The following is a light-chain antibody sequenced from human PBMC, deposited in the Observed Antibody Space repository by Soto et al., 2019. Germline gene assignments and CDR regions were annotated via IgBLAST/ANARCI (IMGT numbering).Light chain of an antibody. CDR1: QSVSSSY. Sequence: EIVLTQSPGTLSLSPGERATLSCRASQSVSSSYLAWYQQKPGQAPRLLIYGASSRATAIPDRFSGSGSGTDFTLTISRLEPEDFAVYYCQQYGRSPWTFGQGTKGEIK. V-gene: IGKV3-20*01. CDR2: GAS. CDR3: QQYGRSPWT. J-gene: IGKJ1*01.